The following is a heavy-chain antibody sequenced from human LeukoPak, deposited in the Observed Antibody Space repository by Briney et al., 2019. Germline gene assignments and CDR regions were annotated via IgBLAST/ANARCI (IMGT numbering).Heavy chain of an antibody. J-gene: IGHJ4*02. CDR3: AREPPFNYYDNSGYYLFDY. Sequence: GGSLRLSCAASGFTFSSYGMHWVRQAPGKGLEWVAVIWYGGSNKYYADSVKGRFTISRDNSKNTLCLQMNSLRAEDTAVYYCAREPPFNYYDNSGYYLFDYWGQGTLVTASS. D-gene: IGHD3-22*01. CDR1: GFTFSSYG. CDR2: IWYGGSNK. V-gene: IGHV3-33*08.